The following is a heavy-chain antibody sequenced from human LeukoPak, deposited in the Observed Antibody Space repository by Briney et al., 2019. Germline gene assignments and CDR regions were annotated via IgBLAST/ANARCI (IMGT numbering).Heavy chain of an antibody. CDR3: ARFEFGDYESYYFDY. Sequence: KPSETLSLTCTVSGGSISSTSYYWGWIRQPPGKGVEWVGSIYFSGSTYYNPSLKSRVTISVDTSKNQFSLKLSSVTAADTAMFYCARFEFGDYESYYFDYWGQGTLVTVSS. D-gene: IGHD4-17*01. J-gene: IGHJ4*02. CDR1: GGSISSTSYY. V-gene: IGHV4-39*07. CDR2: IYFSGST.